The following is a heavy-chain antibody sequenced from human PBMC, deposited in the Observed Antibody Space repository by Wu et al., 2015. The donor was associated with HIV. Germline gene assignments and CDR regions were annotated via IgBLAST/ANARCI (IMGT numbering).Heavy chain of an antibody. CDR3: ARVRMIDYGDSSYYYYYVWTS. J-gene: IGHJ6*02. Sequence: QVQLVQSGAEVKKPGASVKVSCKASGYTFTGYYMHWVRQAPGQGLEWMGWINPNSGGTNYAQKFQGRVTMTRDTSISTAYMELSRLRSDDTAVYYCARVRMIDYGDSSYYYYYVWTSWGPRDXTSPSP. D-gene: IGHD4-17*01. V-gene: IGHV1-2*02. CDR1: GYTFTGYY. CDR2: INPNSGGT.